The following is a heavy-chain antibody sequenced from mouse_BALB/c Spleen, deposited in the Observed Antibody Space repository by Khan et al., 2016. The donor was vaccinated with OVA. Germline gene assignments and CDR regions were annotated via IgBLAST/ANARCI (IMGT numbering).Heavy chain of an antibody. CDR2: INTHIGET. V-gene: IGHV1-20*02. CDR1: GYSFTGYF. Sequence: EVQLQQSGPELVKPGASVKISCKASGYSFTGYFMNWVMQSHGKSLEWIGRINTHIGETFYNPKFKGKATLTADESSSTAHMELRSLASEDSAVYYCARIYGSDFDYWAQGTTLTVSS. J-gene: IGHJ2*01. D-gene: IGHD1-1*01. CDR3: ARIYGSDFDY.